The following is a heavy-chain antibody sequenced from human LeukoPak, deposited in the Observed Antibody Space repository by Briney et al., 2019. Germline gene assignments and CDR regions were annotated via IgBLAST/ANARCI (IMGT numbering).Heavy chain of an antibody. CDR1: GFTFSSYA. V-gene: IGHV3-23*01. Sequence: GALRLSCAASGFTFSSYAMSWVRQAPGKGLEWVSTICGSGGTGTYYADSVKGRFTISRDNSKSTLYLPMNSLRAEDTAVYYCVKDRGGSPFYGMDVWGQGTTVTVSS. CDR2: ICGSGGTGT. CDR3: VKDRGGSPFYGMDV. J-gene: IGHJ6*02. D-gene: IGHD1-26*01.